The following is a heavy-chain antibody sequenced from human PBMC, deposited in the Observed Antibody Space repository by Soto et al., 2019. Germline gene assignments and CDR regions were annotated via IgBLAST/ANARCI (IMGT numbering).Heavy chain of an antibody. CDR1: GFTFSSYT. CDR3: ARDGARDRGDKGFDY. J-gene: IGHJ4*02. CDR2: ITSTSTYI. V-gene: IGHV3-21*01. D-gene: IGHD2-21*02. Sequence: EVQLVESGGGLVRPGGSLRLSCAASGFTFSSYTMHWVRQAPGKGLEWVSSITSTSTYIYYTDSLKGRFTISRDNANNSRFLQMNNLGPGDTAVYYCARDGARDRGDKGFDYWGQGTVVTVSS.